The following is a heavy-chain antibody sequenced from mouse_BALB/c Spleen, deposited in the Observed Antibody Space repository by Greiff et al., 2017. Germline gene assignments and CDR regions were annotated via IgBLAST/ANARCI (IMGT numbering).Heavy chain of an antibody. CDR1: GYAFTSYN. CDR2: IDPYNGGT. CDR3: ARGLRRGDHFDY. V-gene: IGHV1S135*01. D-gene: IGHD2-4*01. J-gene: IGHJ2*01. Sequence: LVESGPELVKPGASVKVSCKASGYAFTSYNMYWVKQSHGKSLEWIGYIDPYNGGTSYNQKFKGKATLTVDKSSSTAYMHLNSLTSEDSAVYYCARGLRRGDHFDYWGQGTTLTVSS.